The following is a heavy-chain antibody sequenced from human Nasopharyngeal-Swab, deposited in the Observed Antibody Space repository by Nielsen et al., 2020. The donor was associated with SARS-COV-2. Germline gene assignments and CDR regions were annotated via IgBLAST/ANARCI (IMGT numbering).Heavy chain of an antibody. CDR2: IYHSGST. CDR3: ARVAHSSGYYPFDY. Sequence: SETLCLTCAVSGGSISSGGYSWNWIRQPPGKGLEWIGYIYHSGSTSYNPSLKSRVTISVDRSKNQFSLKLSSVTAADTAVYYCARVAHSSGYYPFDYWGQGTVVTVSS. CDR1: GGSISSGGYS. D-gene: IGHD3-22*01. V-gene: IGHV4-30-2*01. J-gene: IGHJ4*02.